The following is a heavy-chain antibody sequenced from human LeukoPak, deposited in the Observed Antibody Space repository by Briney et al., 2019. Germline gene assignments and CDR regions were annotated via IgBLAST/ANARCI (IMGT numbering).Heavy chain of an antibody. CDR1: GFTFSSYG. CDR3: AKGDKMSTWRRTYNFFDL. V-gene: IGHV3-30*02. Sequence: GGSLRLSCAASGFTFSSYGMHWVRQAPGKGLEWVAFIRYDGSNKYYADSVKGRFTISRDNTKNTLYLQMNSLRAEDTAVYYCAKGDKMSTWRRTYNFFDLWGKETLVTVSS. J-gene: IGHJ5*02. D-gene: IGHD5-24*01. CDR2: IRYDGSNK.